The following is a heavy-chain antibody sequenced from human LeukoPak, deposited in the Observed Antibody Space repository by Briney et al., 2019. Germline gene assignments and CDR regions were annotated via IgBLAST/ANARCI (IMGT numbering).Heavy chain of an antibody. CDR3: AKVGVPAAHGLWANYYYYYMDA. CDR1: GFTFSSYA. D-gene: IGHD2-2*01. CDR2: ISGSGGST. V-gene: IGHV3-23*01. J-gene: IGHJ6*03. Sequence: GGSLRLSWAASGFTFSSYAMSWVRQARGKGLEWVSAISGSGGSTYYADSVKGRFTISRDNSKNTLYLQMNSLRAEDTAVYYCAKVGVPAAHGLWANYYYYYMDAWGKGTTVTVSS.